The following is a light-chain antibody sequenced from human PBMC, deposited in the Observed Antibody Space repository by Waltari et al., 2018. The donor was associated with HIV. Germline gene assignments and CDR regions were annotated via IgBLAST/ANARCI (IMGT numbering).Light chain of an antibody. V-gene: IGKV3-15*01. Sequence: VMTQSPATLSVSPGERVTLSCRASQTVSPKLAWYPQKPGQAPRLLIYGGSTRAPGLPARFSGSGSGTEFTLTISNLQSEDSAVYYCQQYNNWPPNTFGQGTKLEIK. J-gene: IGKJ2*01. CDR1: QTVSPK. CDR2: GGS. CDR3: QQYNNWPPNT.